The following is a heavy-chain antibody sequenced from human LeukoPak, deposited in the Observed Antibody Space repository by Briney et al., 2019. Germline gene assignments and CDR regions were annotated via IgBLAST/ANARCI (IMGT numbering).Heavy chain of an antibody. V-gene: IGHV5-51*01. Sequence: GESLKISCKGSGYSFTSYWIGWVRQMPGKGLEWMGIIYPGDSDTRYSPSFQGQVTISADKSISTAYLQWSSLKASDTAMYYCARGDYGGNPLGGPFDYWGQGTLVTVSS. D-gene: IGHD4-23*01. J-gene: IGHJ4*02. CDR1: GYSFTSYW. CDR3: ARGDYGGNPLGGPFDY. CDR2: IYPGDSDT.